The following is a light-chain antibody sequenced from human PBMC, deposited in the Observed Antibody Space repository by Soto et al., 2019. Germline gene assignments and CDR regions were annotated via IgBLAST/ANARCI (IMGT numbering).Light chain of an antibody. CDR3: MQVLQAPLS. CDR1: QSLLHSSGSNF. J-gene: IGKJ4*01. CDR2: LGS. Sequence: EIVMTQSPLSLPVTPGEPASISCRSSQSLLHSSGSNFLDWYLQKPGQSPQLLICLGSNRASGVPDGFSGSGSGTDFTLKISRVEAEDVGVYYCMQVLQAPLSFGGGTRVEIK. V-gene: IGKV2-28*01.